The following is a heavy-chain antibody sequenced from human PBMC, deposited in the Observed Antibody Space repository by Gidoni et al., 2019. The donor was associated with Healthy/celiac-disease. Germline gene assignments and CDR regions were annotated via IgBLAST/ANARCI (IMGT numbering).Heavy chain of an antibody. Sequence: QVQLQESGPGLVKPSETLSLTCTASGGSISSYYWSWIRQPPGKGLEWMGYIYYSGSTNYNPSLKSRVTISVDTSKNQFSLKLSSVTAADTAVYYCARHYRGTDGYKRLYFDYWGQGTLVTVSS. CDR3: ARHYRGTDGYKRLYFDY. D-gene: IGHD1-26*01. CDR1: GGSISSYY. V-gene: IGHV4-59*08. J-gene: IGHJ4*02. CDR2: IYYSGST.